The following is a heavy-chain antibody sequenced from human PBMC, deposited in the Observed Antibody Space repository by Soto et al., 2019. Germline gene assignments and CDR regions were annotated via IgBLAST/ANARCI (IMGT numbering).Heavy chain of an antibody. CDR1: GFTFSSYG. CDR3: AKDGYCSSTSCYTGPIAARSYYYGMDV. D-gene: IGHD2-2*02. J-gene: IGHJ6*02. Sequence: PVGSLRLSCAASGFTFSSYGMHWVRQAPGKGLEWVAVISYDGSNKYYADSVKGRFTISRDNSKNTLYLQMNSLRAEDTAVYYCAKDGYCSSTSCYTGPIAARSYYYGMDVWGQGTTVTVSS. CDR2: ISYDGSNK. V-gene: IGHV3-30*18.